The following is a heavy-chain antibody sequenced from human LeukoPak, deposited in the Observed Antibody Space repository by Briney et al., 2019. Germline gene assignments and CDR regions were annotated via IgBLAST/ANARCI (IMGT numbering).Heavy chain of an antibody. CDR1: GGSISSSSYY. CDR2: IYYSGST. J-gene: IGHJ1*01. Sequence: SETLSLTCTVSGGSISSSSYYWGWIRQPPGKGLEWIGSIYYSGSTYYNPSLKSRVTISVDTSKNQFSLKLSSVTAADTAVYYCARLSYREYCSSTSCAPSWGYFQHWGQGTLVTVSS. D-gene: IGHD2-2*01. V-gene: IGHV4-39*01. CDR3: ARLSYREYCSSTSCAPSWGYFQH.